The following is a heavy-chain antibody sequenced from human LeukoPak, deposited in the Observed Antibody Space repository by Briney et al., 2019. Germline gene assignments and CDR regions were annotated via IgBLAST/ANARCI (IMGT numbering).Heavy chain of an antibody. D-gene: IGHD3-10*01. CDR1: NYSFTSYG. CDR3: ARDGSGVWFDY. J-gene: IGHJ4*02. CDR2: INAYNGDT. V-gene: IGHV1-18*01. Sequence: GASVKVSCKASNYSFTSYGISWVRQAPGQGLEWMAWINAYNGDTNYAQKLQGRVTLTTETSTSTAYMELRSLRSDDTAVYYRARDGSGVWFDYWGQGTLVTVSS.